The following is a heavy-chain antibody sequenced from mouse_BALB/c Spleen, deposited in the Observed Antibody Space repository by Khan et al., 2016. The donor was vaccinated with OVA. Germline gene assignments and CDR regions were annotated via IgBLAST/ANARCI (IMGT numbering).Heavy chain of an antibody. D-gene: IGHD2-14*01. J-gene: IGHJ4*01. CDR1: GYTFTSHT. Sequence: QVQLQQSGAELARPGASVKMSCKASGYTFTSHTMHWVKQRPGQGLEWIGYINPRSGYTNYNQKFNEKATLHADKTSSPAYMQLSSMTSEDSAVYYCSRRTTEYAMDYWGQGTSVTVSS. CDR2: INPRSGYT. V-gene: IGHV1-4*01. CDR3: SRRTTEYAMDY.